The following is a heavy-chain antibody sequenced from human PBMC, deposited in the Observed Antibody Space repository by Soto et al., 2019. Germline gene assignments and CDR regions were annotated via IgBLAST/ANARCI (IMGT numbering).Heavy chain of an antibody. V-gene: IGHV3-48*03. D-gene: IGHD6-19*01. J-gene: IGHJ4*02. CDR1: GFTFSIHE. Sequence: LRLSCAASGFTFSIHEMNWVRQAPGKGLEWVSYISSIGVATYYADSVKGRFTISRDNAKNSLYLQMNSLRAEDTAVYYCAREGRVGGIDYWGQGTPVTVSS. CDR3: AREGRVGGIDY. CDR2: ISSIGVAT.